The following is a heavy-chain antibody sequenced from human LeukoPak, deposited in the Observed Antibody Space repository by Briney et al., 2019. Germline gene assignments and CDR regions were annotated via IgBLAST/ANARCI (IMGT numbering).Heavy chain of an antibody. D-gene: IGHD6-13*01. Sequence: SVKVSCKASGGTFSSYAISWVRQAPGQGLEWMGRIIPILGIANYAQKFQGRVTITADKSTSTAYMELSSLRSGDTAVYYCARDQSWGLRNWFDPWGQGTLVTVSS. V-gene: IGHV1-69*04. CDR3: ARDQSWGLRNWFDP. CDR2: IIPILGIA. CDR1: GGTFSSYA. J-gene: IGHJ5*02.